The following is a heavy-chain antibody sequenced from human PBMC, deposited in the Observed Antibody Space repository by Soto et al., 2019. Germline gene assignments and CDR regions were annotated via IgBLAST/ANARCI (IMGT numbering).Heavy chain of an antibody. V-gene: IGHV1-18*01. CDR1: GYTFTSYG. J-gene: IGHJ4*02. Sequence: ASVKVSCKASGYTFTSYGISWVRQAPGQGLEWMGWISAYNGNTNYAQKLQGRVTMTTDTSTSTAYMELRSLRSDDTAVYYCARFLRRHSSGWYSGRGLAYWGQGTLVTVSS. D-gene: IGHD6-19*01. CDR3: ARFLRRHSSGWYSGRGLAY. CDR2: ISAYNGNT.